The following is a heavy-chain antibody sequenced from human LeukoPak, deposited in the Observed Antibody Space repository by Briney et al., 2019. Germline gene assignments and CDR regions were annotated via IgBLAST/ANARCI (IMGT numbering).Heavy chain of an antibody. CDR2: FDPGEGRV. V-gene: IGHV1-24*01. CDR1: GNTLTELS. CDR3: ATGDEWQLLDY. J-gene: IGHJ4*02. Sequence: ASVKVSCKVSGNTLTELSMHWVRQAPGKGLKYMGGFDPGEGRVIYAQKFQGRVTMTEDTSTDTAYLELSSLRSEDTAVYYCATGDEWQLLDYWGQGTLVTVSS. D-gene: IGHD1-26*01.